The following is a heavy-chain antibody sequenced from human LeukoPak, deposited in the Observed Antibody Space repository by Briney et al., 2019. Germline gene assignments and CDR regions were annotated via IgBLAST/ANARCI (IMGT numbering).Heavy chain of an antibody. V-gene: IGHV4-39*07. Sequence: SETLSLACTVSGGSISSSSYYWGWIRQPPGKGLEWIGSIYYSGSTYYNPSLKSRVTISVDTSKKEFSLKLSSVTAADTAVYYCARVYDFWSGYYDYWGQGTLVTVSS. J-gene: IGHJ4*02. CDR3: ARVYDFWSGYYDY. CDR1: GGSISSSSYY. D-gene: IGHD3-3*01. CDR2: IYYSGST.